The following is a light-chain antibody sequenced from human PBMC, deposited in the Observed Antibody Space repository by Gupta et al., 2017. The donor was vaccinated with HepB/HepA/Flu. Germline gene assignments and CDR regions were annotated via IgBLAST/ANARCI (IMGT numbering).Light chain of an antibody. CDR3: QQRSTWALSI. V-gene: IGKV3-11*01. CDR2: DAS. J-gene: IGKJ2*02. CDR1: QSVSSY. Sequence: EIGLTHSPATLSLSPGERATLSSRASQSVSSYLAWYTQKPGQAPRLLIYDASNRATGITARFSGSGYGTDFTLTISSREPEASAGHYSQQRSTWALSIFGQGTKLEIK.